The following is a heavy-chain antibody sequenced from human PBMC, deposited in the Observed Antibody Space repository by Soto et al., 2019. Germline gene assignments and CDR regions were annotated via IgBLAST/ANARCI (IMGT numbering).Heavy chain of an antibody. Sequence: EGQLVESEGGLVQRGGSLRRSCAASGFTFNYYWMHWVRQAPGQGLVWVSHIHSDGSSTTYAYSVKGRFTISRDNAKNTLYLQMNSLRAEDRSVYYCSRGYKCGFDLCVQGTTVTVSS. CDR2: IHSDGSST. V-gene: IGHV3-74*01. J-gene: IGHJ3*01. CDR1: GFTFNYYW. D-gene: IGHD5-18*01. CDR3: SRGYKCGFDL.